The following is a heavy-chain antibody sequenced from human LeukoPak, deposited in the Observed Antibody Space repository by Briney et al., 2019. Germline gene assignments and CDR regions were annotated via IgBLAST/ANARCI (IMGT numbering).Heavy chain of an antibody. CDR2: ITSSSNTI. V-gene: IGHV3-48*02. J-gene: IGHJ4*02. CDR1: GFTFSNYN. CDR3: ARRGCTSTSCYTYFDS. D-gene: IGHD2-2*02. Sequence: PGGSLRLSCVASGFTFSNYNMNWVRQAPGKGLERLSYITSSSNTIYYADSVKGRFTISRDNAKNSLYLQLNSLRDEDTAVYYCARRGCTSTSCYTYFDSWGQGTLVTVSS.